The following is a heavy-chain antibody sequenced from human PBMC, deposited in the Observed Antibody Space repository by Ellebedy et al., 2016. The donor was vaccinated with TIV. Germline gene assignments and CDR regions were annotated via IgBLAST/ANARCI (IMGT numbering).Heavy chain of an antibody. CDR2: ISDSGSSI. Sequence: PGGSLRLSCVASGFTFSHYYMNWIRQAPGKGLEWLSYISDSGSSILYADSVGGRFTISRDNAKNSLYLEMNNLRADDTAVYYCARDVTGIRGFGYWGQGTLVTVSS. J-gene: IGHJ4*02. CDR3: ARDVTGIRGFGY. D-gene: IGHD7-27*01. V-gene: IGHV3-11*01. CDR1: GFTFSHYY.